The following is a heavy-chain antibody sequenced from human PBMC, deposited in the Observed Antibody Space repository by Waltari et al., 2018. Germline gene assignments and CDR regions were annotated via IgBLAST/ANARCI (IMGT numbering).Heavy chain of an antibody. Sequence: EVQLVQSGAEVKKPGESLKISCKGSGYSFTSYWIGWVRQMPGKGLEWMGSINPGNYDTRYSPSFQGQVTISADKSISTAYLQWSSLKASDTAMYYCARRHSYGYSYYYGMDVWGQGTTVTVSS. J-gene: IGHJ6*02. V-gene: IGHV5-51*01. D-gene: IGHD5-18*01. CDR3: ARRHSYGYSYYYGMDV. CDR1: GYSFTSYW. CDR2: INPGNYDT.